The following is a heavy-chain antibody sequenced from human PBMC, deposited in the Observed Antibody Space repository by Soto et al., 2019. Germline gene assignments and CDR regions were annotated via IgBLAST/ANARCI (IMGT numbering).Heavy chain of an antibody. Sequence: QLELMQSGGEAKNPGASVKVSCEACGYSFSTYAISWLRQAPGQGLEWMGLITPNNGYTNYAQKFQGRLILTTDIPSSTAYMELTSLRSDDTAMYHCATSYDSGFDPWGQGTLVSVS. J-gene: IGHJ5*02. CDR2: ITPNNGYT. CDR3: ATSYDSGFDP. V-gene: IGHV1-18*01. CDR1: GYSFSTYA. D-gene: IGHD3-3*01.